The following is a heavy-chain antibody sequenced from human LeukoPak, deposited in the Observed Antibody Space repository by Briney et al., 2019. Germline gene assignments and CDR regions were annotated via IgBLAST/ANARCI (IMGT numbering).Heavy chain of an antibody. CDR1: GGSTSSSSYY. J-gene: IGHJ4*02. CDR3: ARLNWNYDVDY. D-gene: IGHD1-7*01. V-gene: IGHV4-39*01. Sequence: SETLSLTRTVSGGSTSSSSYYWGWIRQPPGKGLEWIGRIYYSGSTYYNPSLKSRVTITVDTSKNQFSLKLSSVTAADTAVYYCARLNWNYDVDYWGQGTLVTVSS. CDR2: IYYSGST.